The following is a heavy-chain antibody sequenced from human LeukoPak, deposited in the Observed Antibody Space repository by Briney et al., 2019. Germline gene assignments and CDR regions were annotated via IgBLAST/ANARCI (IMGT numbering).Heavy chain of an antibody. D-gene: IGHD3-22*01. CDR2: IRSKTATT. CDR3: ARDPYDSSGYRTYYFDY. J-gene: IGHJ4*02. CDR1: GFIFSNYA. V-gene: IGHV3-21*04. Sequence: PGGSLRLSCAASGFIFSNYAMIWVRQAPGKGLEWVSSIRSKTATTYYADSVKGRFTISRDNAKNSLYLQMNSLRAEDTALYYCARDPYDSSGYRTYYFDYWGQGTLVTVSS.